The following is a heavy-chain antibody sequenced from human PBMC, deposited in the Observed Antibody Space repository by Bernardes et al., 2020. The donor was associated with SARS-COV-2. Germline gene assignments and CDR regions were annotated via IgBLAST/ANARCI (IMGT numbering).Heavy chain of an antibody. V-gene: IGHV3-9*01. CDR2: ISWNSGIT. J-gene: IGHJ4*02. D-gene: IGHD1-7*01. CDR3: AKEAISGTNYFDY. CDR1: GFTFDDYA. Sequence: GGSLRLSCAASGFTFDDYAMHWVRQPPGKGLEWVSSISWNSGITVYADSVKGRFTISRDNAKNSLYLQMNNLRTEDTALYYCAKEAISGTNYFDYWGQGTLVTVSS.